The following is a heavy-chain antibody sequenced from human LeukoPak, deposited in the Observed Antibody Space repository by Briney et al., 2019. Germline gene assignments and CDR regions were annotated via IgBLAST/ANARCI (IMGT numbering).Heavy chain of an antibody. CDR2: ISNTGNNL. D-gene: IGHD5-12*01. CDR1: GFIFSSYE. Sequence: GGSLRLSCAASGFIFSSYEMNWVRQAPGKGLKCVSSISNTGNNLYYADSVKGRFTISRDSSKNTLYLQMNSLRPEDTAVYYCARARPSMWIDYWGQGTLVTVSS. CDR3: ARARPSMWIDY. V-gene: IGHV3-48*03. J-gene: IGHJ4*02.